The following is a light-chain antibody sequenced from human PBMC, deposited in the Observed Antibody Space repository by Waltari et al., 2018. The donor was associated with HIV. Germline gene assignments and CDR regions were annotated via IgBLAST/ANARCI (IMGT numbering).Light chain of an antibody. J-gene: IGKJ4*01. CDR3: QQRTNWI. CDR1: QRVSDH. CDR2: DAS. V-gene: IGKV3-11*01. Sequence: DIVLTQSPATLSLSPGDTATLTCRASQRVSDHLAWYQQRPGQAPRLLIYDASRRATGIPARFSGGGSGTDFTLTISSLEPEDFAVYYCQQRTNWIFGGGTKVEIK.